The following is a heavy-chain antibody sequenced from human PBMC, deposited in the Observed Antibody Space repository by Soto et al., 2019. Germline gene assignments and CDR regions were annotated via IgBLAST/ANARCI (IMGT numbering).Heavy chain of an antibody. D-gene: IGHD3-10*01. Sequence: ASVKVSCKVSGYTLTELSIHWVRQAPGKGLEWMGGFDPEDGETIYAQKFQGRVTMTEDTSTDTAYMELSSLRSEDTAVYYCATYGSGTVYYYYGMDVWGQGTTVTSP. V-gene: IGHV1-24*01. J-gene: IGHJ6*02. CDR3: ATYGSGTVYYYYGMDV. CDR1: GYTLTELS. CDR2: FDPEDGET.